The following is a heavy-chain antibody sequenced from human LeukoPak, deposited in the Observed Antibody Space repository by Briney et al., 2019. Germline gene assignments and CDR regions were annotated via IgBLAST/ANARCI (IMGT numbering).Heavy chain of an antibody. CDR1: GITLSELS. CDR3: ATDSLQYYEILTDYYKKDAFDI. CDR2: FDPENGEA. D-gene: IGHD3-9*01. J-gene: IGHJ3*02. Sequence: GASVKVSCKVSGITLSELSMHWVRQAPGKGPEWMGHFDPENGEAIYAQNFQGSVTMTADITLDTAYMELSSLTSEDTAMYYCATDSLQYYEILTDYYKKDAFDIWGQGTMVTVSS. V-gene: IGHV1-24*01.